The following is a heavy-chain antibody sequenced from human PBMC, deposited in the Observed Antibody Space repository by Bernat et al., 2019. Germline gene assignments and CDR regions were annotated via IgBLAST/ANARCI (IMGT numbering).Heavy chain of an antibody. V-gene: IGHV3-66*01. CDR1: GFTVSRIY. Sequence: EVQLVESGGGLVQPGGSLRLSCAASGFTVSRIYMSWVRQAPGKGLEWVSVIYSGGSTYYADSVKGRFTISRDNSKNTLYLKMNSLRAEDTAVYYYARDFDDSSTTWGQGTLVTVSS. CDR3: ARDFDDSSTT. D-gene: IGHD3-22*01. J-gene: IGHJ4*02. CDR2: IYSGGST.